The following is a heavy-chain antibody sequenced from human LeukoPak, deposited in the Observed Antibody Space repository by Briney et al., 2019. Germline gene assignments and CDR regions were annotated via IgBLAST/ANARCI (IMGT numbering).Heavy chain of an antibody. J-gene: IGHJ4*02. Sequence: SETLSLTCTVSGYSISSGYHWSWIRQPPGKGLEWIANIHHSGNPYYNPSLRSRVTISVDTSKNQFSLRLSSVTAADTAVYYCAKEGNGWSREIWGQGTLVTVSS. D-gene: IGHD6-19*01. V-gene: IGHV4-38-2*02. CDR1: GYSISSGYH. CDR2: IHHSGNP. CDR3: AKEGNGWSREI.